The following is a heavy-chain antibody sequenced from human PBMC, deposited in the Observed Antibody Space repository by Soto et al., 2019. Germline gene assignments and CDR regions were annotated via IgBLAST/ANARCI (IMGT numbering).Heavy chain of an antibody. V-gene: IGHV1-69*13. J-gene: IGHJ6*02. CDR2: IIPIFGTA. D-gene: IGHD3-3*01. CDR1: GGTFSSYA. Sequence: SVKVSCKAPGGTFSSYAISWVRQAPGQGLEWMGGIIPIFGTANYAQKFQGRVTITADESTSTAYMELSSLRSEDTAVYYCARGRITIFGVVITYYYGMDVWGQGTTVTVSS. CDR3: ARGRITIFGVVITYYYGMDV.